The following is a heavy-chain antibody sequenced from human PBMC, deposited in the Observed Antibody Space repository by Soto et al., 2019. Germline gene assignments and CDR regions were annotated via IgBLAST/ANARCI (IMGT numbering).Heavy chain of an antibody. J-gene: IGHJ4*02. Sequence: ASVKVSCKASGGTVSSYTISWVRQAPGQGLEWRGRIIPILGIANYAQKFQGRVTITADESTSTAYMELSSLRSEDTAVYYSATRQGYDILTGYYNPRVVFDYWGQGTLVTVSS. V-gene: IGHV1-69*02. CDR1: GGTVSSYT. D-gene: IGHD3-9*01. CDR3: ATRQGYDILTGYYNPRVVFDY. CDR2: IIPILGIA.